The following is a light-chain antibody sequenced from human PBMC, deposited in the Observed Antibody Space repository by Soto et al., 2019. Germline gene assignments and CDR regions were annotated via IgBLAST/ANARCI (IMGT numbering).Light chain of an antibody. CDR3: QQYYNSPLT. J-gene: IGKJ4*01. Sequence: DIVMTQSPHSLAVSLGERATVSCKSSQTVFSRSDNRNYLAWYQQKPGQPPELLIYWASSRESRVPDRFSGAGSGTDFTLTISSLQAEDVAVYYCQQYYNSPLTFGGGTKVDIK. CDR2: WAS. CDR1: QTVFSRSDNRNY. V-gene: IGKV4-1*01.